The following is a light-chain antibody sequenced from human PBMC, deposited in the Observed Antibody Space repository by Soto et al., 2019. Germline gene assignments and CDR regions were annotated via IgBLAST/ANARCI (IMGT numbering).Light chain of an antibody. CDR2: DAS. J-gene: IGKJ3*01. V-gene: IGKV3-11*01. CDR3: QQRSNWPLT. CDR1: QSISSY. Sequence: LTQSPSSLSASVGDRVTITCRASQSISSYLAWYQQKPGQAPRLLIYDASNRATGIPARFSGSGSGTDFTLTISSLEPEDSAVYYCQQRSNWPLTFGPGTKVDIK.